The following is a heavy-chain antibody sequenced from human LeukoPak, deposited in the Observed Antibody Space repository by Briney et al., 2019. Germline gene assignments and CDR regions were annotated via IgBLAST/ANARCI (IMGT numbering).Heavy chain of an antibody. Sequence: GGSLRLSCAASGFRFDSYPMNWVRQPPGKGMEWLSNVRTRGDPTSYADSVRGRFTISRDNAKKSLFLQINSLRVEDTAVYFCVRDVNYAFDYWGQGVLVIVSS. D-gene: IGHD4-11*01. CDR1: GFRFDSYP. CDR3: VRDVNYAFDY. V-gene: IGHV3-48*01. CDR2: VRTRGDPT. J-gene: IGHJ4*02.